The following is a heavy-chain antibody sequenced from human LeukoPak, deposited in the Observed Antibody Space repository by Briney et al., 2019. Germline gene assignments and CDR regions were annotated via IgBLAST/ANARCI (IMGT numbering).Heavy chain of an antibody. D-gene: IGHD6-19*01. J-gene: IGHJ4*02. CDR2: IYYSGST. V-gene: IGHV4-39*07. Sequence: SETLSLTCTVSGGSISSSSYYWGWIRQPPGKGLEWIVSIYYSGSTYYNPSLKSRVTISVDTSKNQFSLKLSSVTAADTAVYYCAREIAVAGTASFDYWGQGTLVTVSS. CDR3: AREIAVAGTASFDY. CDR1: GGSISSSSYY.